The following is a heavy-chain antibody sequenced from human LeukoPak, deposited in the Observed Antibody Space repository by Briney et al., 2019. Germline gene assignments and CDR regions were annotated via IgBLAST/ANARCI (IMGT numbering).Heavy chain of an antibody. CDR2: IYYSGST. V-gene: IGHV4-61*01. CDR1: GGSVSSGSYY. CDR3: ARDSVYYYGSGSALAYSYYGMDV. J-gene: IGHJ6*04. D-gene: IGHD3-10*01. Sequence: PSETLSLTCTVSGGSVSSGSYYWSWIRQPPGKGLERIGYIYYSGSTNYNPSLKSRVTISVDTSKNQFSLKLSSVTAADTAVYYCARDSVYYYGSGSALAYSYYGMDVWGKGTTVTVSS.